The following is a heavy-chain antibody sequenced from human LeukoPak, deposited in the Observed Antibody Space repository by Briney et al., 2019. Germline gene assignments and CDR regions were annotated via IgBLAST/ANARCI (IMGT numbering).Heavy chain of an antibody. Sequence: GGSLRLSCAASGFTFSSYAMSWVRQAPGKGLEWVSAISGSGGSTYYADSVKGRYTISRDNSKNTLYLQMNSLRAEDTAVYYCAKVRIGTDSSGYYYPLDYWGQGTLVTVSS. CDR2: ISGSGGST. CDR1: GFTFSSYA. J-gene: IGHJ4*02. CDR3: AKVRIGTDSSGYYYPLDY. D-gene: IGHD3-22*01. V-gene: IGHV3-23*01.